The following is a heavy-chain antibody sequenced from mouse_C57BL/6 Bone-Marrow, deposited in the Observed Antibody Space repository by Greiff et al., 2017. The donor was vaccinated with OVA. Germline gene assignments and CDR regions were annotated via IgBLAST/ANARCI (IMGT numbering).Heavy chain of an antibody. D-gene: IGHD1-1*01. J-gene: IGHJ1*01. CDR2: NWWDDDK. Sequence: QVTLKESGPGLLQPSQTPSLTCSFPGFSLSTFGMGVGWIRQPSGKGLEWLAHNWWDDDKFYNPSLKSRLTISKDTSKNQVCLKFANVYTADTATYYWARSITTVVPQYFDIWGAETTVTVSS. CDR3: ARSITTVVPQYFDI. V-gene: IGHV8-8*01. CDR1: GFSLSTFGMG.